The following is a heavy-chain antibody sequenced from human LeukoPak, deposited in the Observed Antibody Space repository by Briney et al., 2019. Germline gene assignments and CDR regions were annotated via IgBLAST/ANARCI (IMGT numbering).Heavy chain of an antibody. CDR1: GFTFSSYA. CDR3: ARDLGAVYEDLGNDAFDI. V-gene: IGHV3-30*01. Sequence: GGSLRLSCAASGFTFSSYAMHWVRQAPGKGLEWVAVISYDGSNKYYADSVKGRFTISRDNSKNTLYLQMNSLRAEDTAVYYCARDLGAVYEDLGNDAFDIRGQGTMVTVSS. CDR2: ISYDGSNK. D-gene: IGHD7-27*01. J-gene: IGHJ3*02.